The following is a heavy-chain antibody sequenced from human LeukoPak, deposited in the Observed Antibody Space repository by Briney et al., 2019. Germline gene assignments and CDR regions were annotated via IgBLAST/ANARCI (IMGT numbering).Heavy chain of an antibody. V-gene: IGHV3-20*01. J-gene: IGHJ3*02. CDR2: INWNGGST. D-gene: IGHD3-3*01. Sequence: GGSLRLSCAASGFTFDDYGMSWVRQAPGKGLEWVSGINWNGGSTGYADSVKGRFTISRDNAKNSLNLQMNSLRAEDTALYHCARALYYDFWSGSPDDAFDIWGQGTMVTVSP. CDR1: GFTFDDYG. CDR3: ARALYYDFWSGSPDDAFDI.